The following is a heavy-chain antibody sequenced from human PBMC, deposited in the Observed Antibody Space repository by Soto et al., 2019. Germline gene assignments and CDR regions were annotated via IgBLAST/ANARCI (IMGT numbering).Heavy chain of an antibody. CDR1: GFTFSNIA. V-gene: IGHV3-30-3*01. Sequence: QVQLVESGGGVVQPGASLRLSCAASGFTFSNIAMHWVRQAPGKGLEWLAVISHDGGSKTYADFVKGRFTISRDNSRNTLYLQMNSLRSEDTAVYHCASRHEVTTAFDEALDIWGQGTMVTVSS. CDR2: ISHDGGSK. J-gene: IGHJ3*02. CDR3: ASRHEVTTAFDEALDI. D-gene: IGHD4-17*01.